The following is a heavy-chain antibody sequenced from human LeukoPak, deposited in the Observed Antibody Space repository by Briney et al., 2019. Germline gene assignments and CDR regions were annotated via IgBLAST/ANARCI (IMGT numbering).Heavy chain of an antibody. J-gene: IGHJ4*02. Sequence: ASVKVSCKASGYTFTGYYMHWVRQAPGQGLEWMGWINPNSGGTNYAQKFQGRVIMTRDTSISTAYMELSRLRSDDTAVYYCARVFTVTTYYFDYWGQGTLVTVSS. CDR2: INPNSGGT. CDR3: ARVFTVTTYYFDY. CDR1: GYTFTGYY. D-gene: IGHD4-11*01. V-gene: IGHV1-2*02.